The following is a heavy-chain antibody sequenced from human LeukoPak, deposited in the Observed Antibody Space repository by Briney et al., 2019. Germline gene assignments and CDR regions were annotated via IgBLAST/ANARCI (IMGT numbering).Heavy chain of an antibody. V-gene: IGHV3-21*01. CDR3: ARDTLAVAVSGPYDY. J-gene: IGHJ4*02. Sequence: RGSLRLSCAASGFTFSSYSMNWVRQAPGKGLEWVSSISSSSSYIYYADSVKGRFTISRDNAKNSLYLQMNSLRAEDTAVYYCARDTLAVAVSGPYDYWGQGTLVTVSS. CDR2: ISSSSSYI. D-gene: IGHD6-19*01. CDR1: GFTFSSYS.